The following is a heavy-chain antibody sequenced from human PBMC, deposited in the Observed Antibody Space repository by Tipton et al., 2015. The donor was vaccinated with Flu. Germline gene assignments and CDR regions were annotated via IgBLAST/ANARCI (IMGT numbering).Heavy chain of an antibody. CDR3: ASIVPAAFSRFDP. D-gene: IGHD2-2*01. CDR2: IYYSGST. J-gene: IGHJ5*02. V-gene: IGHV4-39*01. CDR1: GGSISSSSYY. Sequence: TLSLTCTVSGGSISSSSYYWGWIRQPPGKGLEWIGSIYYSGSTYYNPSLKSRVTISVDTPKNQFSLKLSSVTAADTAVYYCASIVPAAFSRFDPWGQGTLVTVSS.